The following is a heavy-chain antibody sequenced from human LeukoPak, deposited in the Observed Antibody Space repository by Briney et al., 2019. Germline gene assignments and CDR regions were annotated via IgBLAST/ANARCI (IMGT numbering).Heavy chain of an antibody. CDR3: ARRPYCSSTSCYVPESEFDY. CDR2: INPSGGST. J-gene: IGHJ4*02. V-gene: IGHV1-46*01. Sequence: ASVKVSCKASGGTFSTYAISWVRQAPGQGLEWMGIINPSGGSTSYAQKFQGRVTMTRDTSTSTVYMELSSLRSEDTAVYYCARRPYCSSTSCYVPESEFDYWGQGTLVTVSS. D-gene: IGHD2-2*01. CDR1: GGTFSTYA.